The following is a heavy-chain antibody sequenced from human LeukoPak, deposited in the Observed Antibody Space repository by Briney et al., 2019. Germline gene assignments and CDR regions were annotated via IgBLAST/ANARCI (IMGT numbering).Heavy chain of an antibody. J-gene: IGHJ4*02. CDR3: ARHREFSSSGNYFDY. Sequence: PSETLSLTCSVSRGSISSNYWSWIRQPPGKPLEWIGYIYYSGSTTYNPSLKSRVTISLDTSKNQFSLKLRSVTAADTAVYYCARHREFSSSGNYFDYWGLGTLVTVSS. CDR2: IYYSGST. V-gene: IGHV4-59*08. CDR1: RGSISSNY. D-gene: IGHD6-6*01.